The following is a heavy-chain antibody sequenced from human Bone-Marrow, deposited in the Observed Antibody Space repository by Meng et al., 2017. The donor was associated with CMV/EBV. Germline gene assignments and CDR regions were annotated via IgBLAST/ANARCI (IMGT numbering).Heavy chain of an antibody. CDR2: IYYSGST. V-gene: IGHV4-39*02. J-gene: IGHJ1*01. CDR3: ATGARVVPAAIRHFQH. Sequence: SETLSLTCTVSGRSISSSSHYWGWIRQPPGKGLEWIGNIYYSGSTYYNPSLKSRVTISVDTSKNHFSLKLSSVTAADTAVYYCATGARVVPAAIRHFQHWGQGTLVTVSS. D-gene: IGHD2-2*02. CDR1: GRSISSSSHY.